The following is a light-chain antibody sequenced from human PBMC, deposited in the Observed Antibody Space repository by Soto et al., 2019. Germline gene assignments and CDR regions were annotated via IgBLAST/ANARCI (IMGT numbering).Light chain of an antibody. CDR1: QSVLHSSNNRNY. J-gene: IGKJ1*01. CDR2: WAS. Sequence: DIVMTQSPDSLAVSLGERATINCKSSQSVLHSSNNRNYLGWCQQKIGQPPKLLIYWASTRESGVPDRFSGSGSGTDFTLTISSLQAEDVAVYYCQQHFTTPPTFGQGTKVEIK. V-gene: IGKV4-1*01. CDR3: QQHFTTPPT.